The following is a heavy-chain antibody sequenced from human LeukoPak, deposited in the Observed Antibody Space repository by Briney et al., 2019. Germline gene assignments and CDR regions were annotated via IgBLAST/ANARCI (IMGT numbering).Heavy chain of an antibody. V-gene: IGHV1-18*01. CDR2: ISAYNGNT. CDR3: ARDYYTASKWFDY. D-gene: IGHD1-26*01. J-gene: IGHJ4*02. CDR1: GYTFSSYG. Sequence: ASVKVSCKASGYTFSSYGICWVRQAPGQGLGWMGWISAYNGNTNYAQKFQGRVTMTTDTSTNTAHMELRSLRSDDTAVYYCARDYYTASKWFDYWGQGTLVSVSS.